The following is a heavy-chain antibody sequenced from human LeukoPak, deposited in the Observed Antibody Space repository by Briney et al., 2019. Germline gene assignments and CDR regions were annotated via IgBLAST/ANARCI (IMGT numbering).Heavy chain of an antibody. CDR2: ISGSGGST. V-gene: IGHV3-23*01. CDR1: GFTFSSYA. Sequence: GGSLRLSCAASGFTFSSYAMSWVRQAPGKGLEWVSAISGSGGSTYYADSVRGRFTISRHNSKNTLYLQMNSLRPEDTAAYYCARDGYSNYEGPYGMDVWGQGTTVTVSS. J-gene: IGHJ6*02. D-gene: IGHD4-4*01. CDR3: ARDGYSNYEGPYGMDV.